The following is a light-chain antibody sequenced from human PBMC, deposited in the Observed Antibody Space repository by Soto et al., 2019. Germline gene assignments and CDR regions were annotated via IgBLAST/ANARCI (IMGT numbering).Light chain of an antibody. J-gene: IGKJ4*01. CDR1: QSISSSSKNKNY. Sequence: DIVMTQSPDSLAVSLGERATINCKSSQSISSSSKNKNYLAWYQQKPGQPPKLLIYWASTRESGVPDRFSGSGSGTDFTLTISSLQAEDVAVYYCQQYYSTPLTFGGGTKVDIK. CDR2: WAS. CDR3: QQYYSTPLT. V-gene: IGKV4-1*01.